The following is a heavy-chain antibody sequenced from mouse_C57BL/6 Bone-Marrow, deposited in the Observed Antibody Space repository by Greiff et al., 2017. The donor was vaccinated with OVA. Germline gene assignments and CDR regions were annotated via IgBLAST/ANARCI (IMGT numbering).Heavy chain of an antibody. Sequence: EVQLVESGGGLVKPGGSLKLSCAASGFTFSSYAMSWVRQTPEKRLEWVATISDGGSYTYYPDNVKGRFTISRDNAKNNLYLQMSHLKSEDTAMNYCARDGGLRRGGFAYWGQGTLVKVSA. CDR2: ISDGGSYT. CDR1: GFTFSSYA. CDR3: ARDGGLRRGGFAY. J-gene: IGHJ3*01. V-gene: IGHV5-4*01. D-gene: IGHD2-4*01.